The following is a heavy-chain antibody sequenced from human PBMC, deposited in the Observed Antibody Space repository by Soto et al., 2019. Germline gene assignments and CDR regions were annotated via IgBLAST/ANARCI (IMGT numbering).Heavy chain of an antibody. Sequence: SETLSLTCTVSGGSITDYSWVWIRQPAGKGLEWIGRIFSSGSTNYNPSLKRRITMSLDTSTNQFSLKLNSATATDAAVYFCARDQGVVVTADNWFDPRGQGILVTVSS. CDR2: IFSSGST. D-gene: IGHD2-21*02. CDR1: GGSITDYS. CDR3: ARDQGVVVTADNWFDP. J-gene: IGHJ5*02. V-gene: IGHV4-4*07.